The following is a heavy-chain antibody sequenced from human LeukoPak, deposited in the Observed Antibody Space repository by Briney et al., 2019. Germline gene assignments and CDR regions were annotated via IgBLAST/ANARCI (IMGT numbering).Heavy chain of an antibody. CDR1: GFTFSSYS. V-gene: IGHV3-21*01. J-gene: IGHJ4*02. CDR3: ARAPSLLRFLEWVEGGSPYYFDY. D-gene: IGHD3-3*01. Sequence: GGSLRLSCAASGFTFSSYSMNWVRQAPGKGLEWVSSISSSSSYIYYADSVKGRFTISRDNAKNSLYLQMNSLRAEDTAVYYCARAPSLLRFLEWVEGGSPYYFDYWGQGTLVTVSS. CDR2: ISSSSSYI.